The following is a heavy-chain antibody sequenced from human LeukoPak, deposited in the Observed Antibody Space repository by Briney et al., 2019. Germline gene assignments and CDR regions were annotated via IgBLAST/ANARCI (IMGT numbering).Heavy chain of an antibody. Sequence: GASVKVSCKASGYTFIDYYMHWVRQAPGQGLEWMGGIIPIFGTANYAQKFQGRVTITADESTSTAYMELSSLRSEDTAVYYCARGPGWLLRTFLGYWGQGTLVTVSS. J-gene: IGHJ4*02. V-gene: IGHV1-69*13. CDR2: IIPIFGTA. D-gene: IGHD3-22*01. CDR3: ARGPGWLLRTFLGY. CDR1: GYTFIDYY.